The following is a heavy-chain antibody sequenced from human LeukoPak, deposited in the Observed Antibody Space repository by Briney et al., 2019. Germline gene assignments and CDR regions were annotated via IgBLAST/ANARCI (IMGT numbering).Heavy chain of an antibody. V-gene: IGHV3-30*02. Sequence: GGSLRLSCAASGFTFSSYGMHWVRQAPGKGLEWVAFIRYDGSNKYYADSVKGRFTISRDNSKNTLYLQMNSLRAEDTAVYYCAKDSDSSDPYYYYYMDVWGKGTTVTVSS. CDR3: AKDSDSSDPYYYYYMDV. CDR2: IRYDGSNK. D-gene: IGHD3-22*01. CDR1: GFTFSSYG. J-gene: IGHJ6*03.